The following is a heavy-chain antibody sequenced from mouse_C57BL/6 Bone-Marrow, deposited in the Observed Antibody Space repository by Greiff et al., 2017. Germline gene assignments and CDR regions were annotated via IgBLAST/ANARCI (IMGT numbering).Heavy chain of an antibody. V-gene: IGHV8-8*01. Sequence: QVTLKESGPGILQPSQTLSLTCSFSGFSLSTFGMGVVWIRHPSGKGLEWLAPICWDDDKYYNPSLKSPLPISKDTSKNQVFLKIANVDTADTATYYCARISDSSGFPGFAYWGKGTLVTVSA. D-gene: IGHD3-2*02. CDR3: ARISDSSGFPGFAY. CDR2: ICWDDDK. CDR1: GFSLSTFGMG. J-gene: IGHJ3*01.